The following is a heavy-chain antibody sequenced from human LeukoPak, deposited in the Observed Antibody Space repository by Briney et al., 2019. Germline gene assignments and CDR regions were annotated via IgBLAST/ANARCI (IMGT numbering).Heavy chain of an antibody. V-gene: IGHV1-2*02. J-gene: IGHJ4*02. CDR1: GYTFTGYY. CDR2: INPNSGGT. Sequence: GASVKVSCKASGYTFTGYYMHWVRQAPGQGLEWMGWINPNSGGTNYAQKFQGRVTLTRDTSISTVYMEMSSLRSEDTAVYYCARGLGRTAMITRGGVRFDYWGQGTLVTVSS. D-gene: IGHD5-18*01. CDR3: ARGLGRTAMITRGGVRFDY.